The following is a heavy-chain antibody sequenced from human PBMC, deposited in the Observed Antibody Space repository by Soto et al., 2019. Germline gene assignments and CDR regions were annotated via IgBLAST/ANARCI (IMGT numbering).Heavy chain of an antibody. CDR1: GGSISSYY. Sequence: QVQLQESGPGLVKPSETLSLTCTVSGGSISSYYWSWIRQPPGKGLEWIGYIYYSGSTNYNPSLKSRVPLSVDTSKNQFSLKLSSVTAADTAVYYCARDRWGEDGSGSYSLDYWGQGTLVTVSS. V-gene: IGHV4-59*01. J-gene: IGHJ4*02. CDR2: IYYSGST. D-gene: IGHD3-10*01. CDR3: ARDRWGEDGSGSYSLDY.